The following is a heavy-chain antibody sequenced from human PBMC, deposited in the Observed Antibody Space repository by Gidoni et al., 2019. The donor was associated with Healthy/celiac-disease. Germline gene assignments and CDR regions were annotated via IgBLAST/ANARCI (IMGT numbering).Heavy chain of an antibody. CDR3: ARYAASLLRPRFYYFDY. CDR1: GGSIRSGSYY. D-gene: IGHD3-10*01. J-gene: IGHJ4*02. V-gene: IGHV4-61*02. CDR2: IYTSGST. Sequence: HVQLPASGPGLVKPSQTLSLTCTLSGGSIRSGSYYWSWIRQPAGKGLEWIARIYTSGSTNYNPSLKSRVTISVDTSKNQFSLKLSSVTAADTAVYYCARYAASLLRPRFYYFDYWGQGTLVTVSS.